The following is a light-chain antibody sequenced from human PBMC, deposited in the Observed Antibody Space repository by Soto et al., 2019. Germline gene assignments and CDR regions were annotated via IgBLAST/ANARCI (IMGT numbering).Light chain of an antibody. J-gene: IGLJ3*02. V-gene: IGLV1-44*01. CDR2: NND. Sequence: QSVLTQPPSASGTPGQRVTISCSGSRSSIGSNTVNWYQQFPGTAPKLLIYNNDQRPSGVPDRFSASKSGTSASLAISGLQSEDEADYYCATWDDSLNGWVFGGGTKLTV. CDR3: ATWDDSLNGWV. CDR1: RSSIGSNT.